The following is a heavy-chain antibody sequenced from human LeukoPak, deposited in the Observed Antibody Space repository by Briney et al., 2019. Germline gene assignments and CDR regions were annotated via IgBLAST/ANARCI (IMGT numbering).Heavy chain of an antibody. D-gene: IGHD6-13*01. CDR1: GYTFTGYY. J-gene: IGHJ4*02. CDR3: AAGICGVY. Sequence: ASVKVSCKASGYTFTGYYMHWVRQAPGQGLEWMGWINPNSDNTGYAQKFQGRVTMTRNTSLSTAYYCARGVPRYCRSPGRAAAGICGVYWGQGTLVTVSS. CDR2: INPNSDNT. V-gene: IGHV1-8*02.